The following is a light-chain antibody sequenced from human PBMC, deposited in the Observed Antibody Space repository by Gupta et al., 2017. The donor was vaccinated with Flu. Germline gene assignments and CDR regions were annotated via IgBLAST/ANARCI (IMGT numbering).Light chain of an antibody. CDR1: TGAVTSGHY. Sequence: GTVTLTCGSSTGAVTSGHYPYWFQQKPGQALRTLIYDTSNKHSSTPARFSGSLLGGKAALTLSGAQAEDEDNYYCLLSYSGSWVFGGGTKLNVL. V-gene: IGLV7-46*01. J-gene: IGLJ3*02. CDR2: DTS. CDR3: LLSYSGSWV.